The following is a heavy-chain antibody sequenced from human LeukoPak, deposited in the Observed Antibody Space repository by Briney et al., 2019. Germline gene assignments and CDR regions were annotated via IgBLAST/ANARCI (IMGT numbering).Heavy chain of an antibody. J-gene: IGHJ4*02. CDR2: ISSSSSYI. V-gene: IGHV3-21*01. Sequence: GGSLRLSCAASGFTFSSYSMNWVRQAPGKGLEWVSSISSSSSYIYYADSVKGRFTISRDNAKNSLYLQMNSLRAEDTAVYYCARSLLVTAIPPFGCWGQGTLVTVSS. D-gene: IGHD2-21*02. CDR1: GFTFSSYS. CDR3: ARSLLVTAIPPFGC.